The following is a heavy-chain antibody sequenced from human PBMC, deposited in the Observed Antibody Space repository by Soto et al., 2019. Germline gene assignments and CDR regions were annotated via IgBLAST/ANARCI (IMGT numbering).Heavy chain of an antibody. CDR2: ISSSGNNI. V-gene: IGHV3-11*01. D-gene: IGHD3-22*01. CDR3: EKMSSENYYDPVFS. J-gene: IGHJ4*02. CDR1: GFTFSDYY. Sequence: QVQLVESGGGLVQTSGSLRIACVASGFTFSDYYMSWVRQAPGKGLEWVSYISSSGNNIYYADSVKGRFTISRDNAKNSVYQQMNSLRAEDTALYFCEKMSSENYYDPVFSWGQGTLVTVSS.